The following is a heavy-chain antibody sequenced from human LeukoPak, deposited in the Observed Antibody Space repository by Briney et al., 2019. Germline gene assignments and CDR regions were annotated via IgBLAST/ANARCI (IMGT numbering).Heavy chain of an antibody. CDR2: ISWRSSDI. D-gene: IGHD3-10*01. J-gene: IGHJ4*02. CDR1: GFTLSSYN. CDR3: ARASPWDPLRGYYFDY. Sequence: PGGSLRLSCVASGFTLSSYNMKWVRQAPGKRLEWVSSISWRSSDIEYADSVKGRFTISRDIDKKSLYLQMNSLRVEDTAVYYCARASPWDPLRGYYFDYWGQGTLVTVS. V-gene: IGHV3-21*01.